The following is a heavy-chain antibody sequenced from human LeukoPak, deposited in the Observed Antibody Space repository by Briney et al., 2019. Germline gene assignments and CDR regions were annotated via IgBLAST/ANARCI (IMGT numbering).Heavy chain of an antibody. CDR2: INPNDGDT. CDR3: AGANFLYCSSTTCLFDY. J-gene: IGHJ4*02. Sequence: GASVKVSCKASGYTFTDYYMHWVRQAPGQGFECMGWINPNDGDTNYAQKFQGRVTMTRDTSISTAHMEVSRLRSDDTAVYYCAGANFLYCSSTTCLFDYWGQGTLVTVSS. CDR1: GYTFTDYY. D-gene: IGHD2-2*01. V-gene: IGHV1-2*02.